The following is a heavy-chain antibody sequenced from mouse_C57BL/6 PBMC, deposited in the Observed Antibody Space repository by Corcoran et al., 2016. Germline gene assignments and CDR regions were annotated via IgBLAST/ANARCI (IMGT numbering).Heavy chain of an antibody. CDR3: ARQEPSYYAMDY. V-gene: IGHV1-26*01. J-gene: IGHJ4*01. Sequence: EVQLQQSGPELVKPGASVKISCKASGYTFTDYYMNWVKQSLGKSLEWIGDINPNNGGTSYNQKFKGKATLTVDKSSSTAYMELRSLTSEDSAVYYCARQEPSYYAMDYWGQGTSVTVSS. CDR2: INPNNGGT. CDR1: GYTFTDYY.